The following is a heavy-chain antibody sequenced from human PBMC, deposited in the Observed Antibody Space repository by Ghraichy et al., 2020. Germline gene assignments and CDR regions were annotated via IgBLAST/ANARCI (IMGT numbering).Heavy chain of an antibody. CDR3: ARDGGSSSSGRKLNWFDP. CDR1: GGSISSYY. D-gene: IGHD6-6*01. Sequence: SETLSLTCTVSGGSISSYYWSWIRQPPGKGLEWIGYIYYSGSTNYNPALKSRVTISIDTSKNQFSLKLSSVTAADTAVDYWARDGGSSSSGRKLNWFDPWGQGTLVTVSS. V-gene: IGHV4-59*01. CDR2: IYYSGST. J-gene: IGHJ5*02.